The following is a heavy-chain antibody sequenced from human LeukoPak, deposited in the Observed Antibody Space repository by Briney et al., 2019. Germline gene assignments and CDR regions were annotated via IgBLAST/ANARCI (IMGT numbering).Heavy chain of an antibody. CDR3: ARGGSYSDY. CDR2: INPNSGGT. J-gene: IGHJ4*02. Sequence: ASVTVSCTASGYTFTGYYMHWVRQAPGQGLEWMGWINPNSGGTKYAQKFQGRVTMTRDTSISTAYMELSRLRSDDTAVYYCARGGSYSDYWGQGTLVTVSS. CDR1: GYTFTGYY. D-gene: IGHD1-26*01. V-gene: IGHV1-2*02.